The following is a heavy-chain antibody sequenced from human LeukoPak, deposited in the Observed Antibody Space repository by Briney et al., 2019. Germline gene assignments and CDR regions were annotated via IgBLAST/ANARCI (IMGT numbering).Heavy chain of an antibody. V-gene: IGHV3-21*01. Sequence: GGSLRLSCAASGFTFSSYWMNWVRQALGKGLEWVSSISSSSSYIYYADSVKGRFTISRDDAKNSLYLQMNSLRVEDTAVYYCAKDMGYYDSSGYYYQDYWGQGTLVTVSS. D-gene: IGHD3-22*01. CDR1: GFTFSSYW. J-gene: IGHJ4*02. CDR2: ISSSSSYI. CDR3: AKDMGYYDSSGYYYQDY.